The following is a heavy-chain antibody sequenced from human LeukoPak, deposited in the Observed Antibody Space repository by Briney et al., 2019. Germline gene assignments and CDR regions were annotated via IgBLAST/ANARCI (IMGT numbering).Heavy chain of an antibody. V-gene: IGHV1-18*01. J-gene: IGHJ4*02. CDR1: GYTFTSYG. CDR2: ISAYNGNT. Sequence: ASVKVSCKPSGYTFTSYGISWVRHAPGQGLEWMGWISAYNGNTNYEQKLQDRVTMTIDTSTSTAYMELRSLRSDDSAVYYCARRGESVHFDYWGQGTLVTVSS. D-gene: IGHD3-10*01. CDR3: ARRGESVHFDY.